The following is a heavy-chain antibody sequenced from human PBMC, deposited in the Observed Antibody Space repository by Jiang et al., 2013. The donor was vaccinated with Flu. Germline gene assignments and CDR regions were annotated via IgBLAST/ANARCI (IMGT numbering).Heavy chain of an antibody. CDR1: GYTFTSYA. CDR3: ARDVTLQFNNWFDP. V-gene: IGHV7-4-1*02. D-gene: IGHD4-23*01. Sequence: SGYTFTSYAMNWVRQAPGQGLEWMGWINTNTGNPTYAQGFTGRFVFSLDTSVSTAYLQISSLKAEDTAVYYCARDVTLQFNNWFDPWGQGTLVTVSS. CDR2: INTNTGNP. J-gene: IGHJ5*02.